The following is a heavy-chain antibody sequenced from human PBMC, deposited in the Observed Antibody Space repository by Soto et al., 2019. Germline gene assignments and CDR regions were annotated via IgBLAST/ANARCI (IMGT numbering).Heavy chain of an antibody. J-gene: IGHJ6*02. CDR2: IDPSDSYP. D-gene: IGHD6-19*01. V-gene: IGHV5-10-1*03. CDR1: GYSFTSYW. CDR3: ARYIAVGPYYYGMDV. Sequence: EVQLVQSGAEVKKPGESLRISCKGSGYSFTSYWISWVRQMPGKGLEWMGRIDPSDSYPNYSPSFQGHVTISADKSISTAYLQLSSLKASDTAMYYCARYIAVGPYYYGMDVWGQGTTVTVSS.